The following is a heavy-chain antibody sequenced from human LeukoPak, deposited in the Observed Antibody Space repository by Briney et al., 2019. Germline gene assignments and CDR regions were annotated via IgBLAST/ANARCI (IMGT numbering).Heavy chain of an antibody. V-gene: IGHV3-7*01. Sequence: GGSLRLSCAASGFTFSSYWMSWVRQAPGKGLEWVANIKQDGSEKYYVDSVKGRFTISRDNAKNSLYLQMNSLRAEDTAVYYCARAGISTLAYYYGMDVWDQGTTVTVSS. D-gene: IGHD2-2*01. CDR2: IKQDGSEK. J-gene: IGHJ6*02. CDR1: GFTFSSYW. CDR3: ARAGISTLAYYYGMDV.